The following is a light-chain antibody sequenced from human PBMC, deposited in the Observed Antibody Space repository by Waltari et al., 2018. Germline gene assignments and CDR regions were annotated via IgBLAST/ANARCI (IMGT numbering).Light chain of an antibody. J-gene: IGLJ2*01. Sequence: SYELTQPPSVSVSPGQTARITCSGDALPNQYAYWYQQKPGQAPVGVIYKDSERHPGIPERFSGSTSGTTVTLAISGVQAEDEADYYCQSTDSSGTSVVFGGGTKLTVL. V-gene: IGLV3-25*03. CDR1: ALPNQY. CDR3: QSTDSSGTSVV. CDR2: KDS.